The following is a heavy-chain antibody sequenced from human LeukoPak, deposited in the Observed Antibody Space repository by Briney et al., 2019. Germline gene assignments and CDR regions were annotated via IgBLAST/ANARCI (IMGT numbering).Heavy chain of an antibody. V-gene: IGHV3-23*01. Sequence: PGGSLRLSCAASGFTFSSYAMSCVRQAPGKGVEWVSGISGSGGSTYYADSVKGRFTISRDNSKNTLDLQKNSLRAEDTAVYYCAKDQLTRGSLRAYYFDYWGQGTLVTVSS. J-gene: IGHJ4*02. CDR1: GFTFSSYA. CDR3: AKDQLTRGSLRAYYFDY. CDR2: ISGSGGST. D-gene: IGHD4/OR15-4a*01.